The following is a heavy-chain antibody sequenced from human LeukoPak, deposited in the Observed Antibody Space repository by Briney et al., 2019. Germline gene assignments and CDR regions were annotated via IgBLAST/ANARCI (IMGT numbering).Heavy chain of an antibody. D-gene: IGHD3-10*01. CDR3: AKGGWFGEFFDY. V-gene: IGHV3-23*01. Sequence: PGGSLRLSCAASGFTFSSYGMSWVRQAPGKGLEWVSAISGSGGSTYYADSVKGRFTISRDNSKNTLYLQMNSLRAEDTAVYYCAKGGWFGEFFDYWGQGTLVTVSS. CDR2: ISGSGGST. CDR1: GFTFSSYG. J-gene: IGHJ4*02.